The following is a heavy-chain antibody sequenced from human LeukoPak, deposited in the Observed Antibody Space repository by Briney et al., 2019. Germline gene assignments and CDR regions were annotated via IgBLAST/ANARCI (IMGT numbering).Heavy chain of an antibody. J-gene: IGHJ4*02. Sequence: ASVKVSCKASGYTLTSYGISWVRQAPGQGLEWMGWISAYNGNTNYAQKFQGRVTITADKSTSTAYMELSSLRSEDTAVYYCARAPLAVSLTPTFDYWGQGTLVTVSS. CDR3: ARAPLAVSLTPTFDY. V-gene: IGHV1-18*01. CDR2: ISAYNGNT. D-gene: IGHD3-16*02. CDR1: GYTLTSYG.